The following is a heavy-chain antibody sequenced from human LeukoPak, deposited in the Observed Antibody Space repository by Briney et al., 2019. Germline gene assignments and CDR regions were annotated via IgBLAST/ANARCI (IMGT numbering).Heavy chain of an antibody. D-gene: IGHD6-19*01. V-gene: IGHV4-34*01. CDR3: ARGHPRPGIAVAFGSRRATWFDP. CDR1: GGSFSGYY. J-gene: IGHJ5*02. Sequence: PSETLSLTCAVYGGSFSGYYWCWIRQPPGKGLEWMGEIIHSGSTNYNPSLQSRVTISADTSKKQFSLKLSSVTGAHTAVYYCARGHPRPGIAVAFGSRRATWFDPWGQGTLVTVSS. CDR2: IIHSGST.